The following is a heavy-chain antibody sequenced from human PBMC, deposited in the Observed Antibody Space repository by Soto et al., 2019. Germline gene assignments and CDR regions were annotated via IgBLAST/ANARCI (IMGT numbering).Heavy chain of an antibody. J-gene: IGHJ3*02. Sequence: QVQLQESGPGLVKPSQTLSLTCTVSGGSISSGDYYWSWIRQPPGKGLEWIGYIYYSGSTYYNPSLKSRVTISVDTSKNQFSLKLSSVTAADTAVYYCARETMTTVTTSDAFDIWGQGKMVTVSS. CDR2: IYYSGST. D-gene: IGHD4-17*01. V-gene: IGHV4-30-4*01. CDR1: GGSISSGDYY. CDR3: ARETMTTVTTSDAFDI.